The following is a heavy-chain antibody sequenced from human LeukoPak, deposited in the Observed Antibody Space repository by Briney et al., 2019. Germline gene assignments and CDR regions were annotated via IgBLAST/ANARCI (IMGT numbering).Heavy chain of an antibody. J-gene: IGHJ4*02. Sequence: PGGSLRLSCAASGFTFSSYAMHWVRQAPGKGLEWVAVISYDGSNKYYADSVKGRFTISRDNSKNTLYLQMNSLRAEDTAVYYCAKDPPYCGGDCQPDYWGQGTLVTVSS. CDR2: ISYDGSNK. V-gene: IGHV3-30-3*01. CDR3: AKDPPYCGGDCQPDY. D-gene: IGHD2-21*02. CDR1: GFTFSSYA.